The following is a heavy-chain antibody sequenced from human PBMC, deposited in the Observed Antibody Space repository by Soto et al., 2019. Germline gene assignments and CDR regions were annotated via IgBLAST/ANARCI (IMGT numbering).Heavy chain of an antibody. CDR1: GFNFNSYT. J-gene: IGHJ5*02. CDR3: AKGHRITIFPVGFDP. Sequence: PGGSLRLSCAASGFNFNSYTINWVRQAPGKRLEWLSSISSSGYILSTDSVKGRFTISRDNSKNTLYLQMNSLRAEDTAVYYCAKGHRITIFPVGFDPWGQGTLVTVSS. D-gene: IGHD3-3*01. V-gene: IGHV3-21*04. CDR2: ISSSGYI.